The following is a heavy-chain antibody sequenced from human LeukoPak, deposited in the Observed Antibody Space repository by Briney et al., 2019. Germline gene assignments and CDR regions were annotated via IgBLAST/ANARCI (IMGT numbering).Heavy chain of an antibody. V-gene: IGHV3-21*01. D-gene: IGHD6-13*01. CDR3: ARDRLAATGGPDY. CDR2: ISSSSSYI. J-gene: IGHJ4*02. CDR1: GFTFSSYS. Sequence: GGSLRLSCAASGFTFSSYSMNWVRQAPGKGLEWVSSISSSSSYIYYADSVKGRFTISRDNAKNSLYLQMNSLRADDTAVYYCARDRLAATGGPDYWGQGTLVTVSS.